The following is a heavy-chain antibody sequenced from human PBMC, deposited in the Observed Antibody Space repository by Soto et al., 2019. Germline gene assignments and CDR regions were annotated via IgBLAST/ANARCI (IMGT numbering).Heavy chain of an antibody. Sequence: GGSLRLSCAASGFTFSSYGMHWVRQAPGKGLEWVAVIWYDGSNKYYADSVKGRFTISRDNSKNTLYLQMNSLRAEDTAVYYCVRPSEMDEYYYYGMDVWGQGTTVTVSS. CDR1: GFTFSSYG. CDR3: VRPSEMDEYYYYGMDV. V-gene: IGHV3-33*01. J-gene: IGHJ6*02. CDR2: IWYDGSNK.